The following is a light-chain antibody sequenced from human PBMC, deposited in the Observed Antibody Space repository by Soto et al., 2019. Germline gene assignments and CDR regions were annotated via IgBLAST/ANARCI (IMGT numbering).Light chain of an antibody. CDR1: QSISSW. CDR3: QQYNSGGFT. CDR2: KAS. V-gene: IGKV1-5*03. Sequence: DIQMTQSPSTLSASVGDRVTITCRASQSISSWLAWYQQKPGKAPKLLIYKASSLESGVPSRFSGGGSGTEFTPTISSLQPDDFATYYCQQYNSGGFTFGPGTKVDIK. J-gene: IGKJ3*01.